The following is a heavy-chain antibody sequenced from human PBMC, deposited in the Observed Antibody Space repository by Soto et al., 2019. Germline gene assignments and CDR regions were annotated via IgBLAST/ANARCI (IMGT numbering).Heavy chain of an antibody. Sequence: GGALRLSCAASGVTFSRNSMSWGRQAPGKGLEWGSAVSCSGCSTYHADSGKGRFTIARDNSENTLYLQMNSLRAEDTAVYSCAKARRSGYDFDYWGQGTQVTVS. D-gene: IGHD5-12*01. CDR2: VSCSGCST. V-gene: IGHV3-23*01. CDR3: AKARRSGYDFDY. J-gene: IGHJ4*02. CDR1: GVTFSRNS.